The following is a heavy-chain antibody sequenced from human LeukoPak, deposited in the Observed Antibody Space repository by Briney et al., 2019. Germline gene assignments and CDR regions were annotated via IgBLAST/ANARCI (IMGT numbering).Heavy chain of an antibody. CDR1: GYTFTNYY. CDR3: ATAGRRLFGVLIPLSFDY. CDR2: IIPSDGFT. V-gene: IGHV1-46*01. D-gene: IGHD3-3*01. J-gene: IGHJ4*02. Sequence: ASVKVSCKASGYTFTNYYIHWVRQAPGQGLEWMGMIIPSDGFTTYAQKFQGRLTMTRDMSTSTVYMEMSSLRSEDTALYYCATAGRRLFGVLIPLSFDYWGQGTLVTVSS.